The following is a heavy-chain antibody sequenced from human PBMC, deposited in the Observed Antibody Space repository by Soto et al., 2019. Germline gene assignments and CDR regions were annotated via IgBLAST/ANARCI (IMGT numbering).Heavy chain of an antibody. V-gene: IGHV3-9*01. J-gene: IGHJ6*03. CDR1: GFTFDDYA. CDR3: AKDIGRHYYYCMDV. Sequence: GGSLRLSCAASGFTFDDYAMHWVRQAPGKGLEWVSGISWNSGSIGYADSVKGRFTISRDNAKNSLYLQMNSLRAEDTALYYCAKDIGRHYYYCMDVWGKGTTVTGSS. CDR2: ISWNSGSI. D-gene: IGHD1-26*01.